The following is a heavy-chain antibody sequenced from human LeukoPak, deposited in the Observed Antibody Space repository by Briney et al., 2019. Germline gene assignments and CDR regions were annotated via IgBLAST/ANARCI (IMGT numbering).Heavy chain of an antibody. J-gene: IGHJ3*02. CDR3: AKEGIHGYAFDI. CDR2: ISYDGSNK. Sequence: GGSLRLSCAASGFTFSSYGMHWVRQAPGKGLEWVAVISYDGSNKYYADSVKGRFTISRDNSKNTLYLQMNSLRAEDTAVYYCAKEGIHGYAFDIWGQGTMVTVSS. D-gene: IGHD3-10*01. CDR1: GFTFSSYG. V-gene: IGHV3-30*18.